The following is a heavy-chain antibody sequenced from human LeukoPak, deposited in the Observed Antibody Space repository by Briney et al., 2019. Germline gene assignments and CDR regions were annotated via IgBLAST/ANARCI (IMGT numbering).Heavy chain of an antibody. CDR3: ARETYYYDSSGYPNYYYYGMDV. Sequence: GGSLRLSCAASGFTFTSYSMNWVRQAPGKGLEWVANIKQDGSEKYYVDSVKGRFTISRDNAKNSLYLQMNSLRAEDTAVYYCARETYYYDSSGYPNYYYYGMDVWGQGTTVTVSS. V-gene: IGHV3-7*03. J-gene: IGHJ6*02. CDR1: GFTFTSYS. CDR2: IKQDGSEK. D-gene: IGHD3-22*01.